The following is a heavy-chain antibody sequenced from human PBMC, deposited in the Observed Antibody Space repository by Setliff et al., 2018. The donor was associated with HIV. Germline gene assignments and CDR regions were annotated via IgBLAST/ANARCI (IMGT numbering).Heavy chain of an antibody. D-gene: IGHD6-19*01. CDR2: IYGGYGGT. J-gene: IGHJ4*02. V-gene: IGHV3-23*03. Sequence: PGGSLRLSCAASGFDFKNYAMNWVRQAPGKGLEWVSVIYGGYGGTYYADSVKGRFTISRDNAKKSLYLHMDSLRAEDTAVYYCARGQWLDAALDSWGQGTLVTVSS. CDR1: GFDFKNYA. CDR3: ARGQWLDAALDS.